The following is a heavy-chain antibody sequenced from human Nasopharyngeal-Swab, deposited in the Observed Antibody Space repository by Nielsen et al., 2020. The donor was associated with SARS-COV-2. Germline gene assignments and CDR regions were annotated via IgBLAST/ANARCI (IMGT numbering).Heavy chain of an antibody. CDR2: ISYEGSNK. CDR3: ARSYYGAYYYGMDV. V-gene: IGHV3-30-3*01. Sequence: GESLKISCAASGFTFSSYAMHWVRQAPGKGLEWVAVISYEGSNKYYADSVKGRFTISRDNSKNTLYLQMNSLRAEDTAVYYCARSYYGAYYYGMDVWGQGTTVTVSS. J-gene: IGHJ6*02. D-gene: IGHD4-17*01. CDR1: GFTFSSYA.